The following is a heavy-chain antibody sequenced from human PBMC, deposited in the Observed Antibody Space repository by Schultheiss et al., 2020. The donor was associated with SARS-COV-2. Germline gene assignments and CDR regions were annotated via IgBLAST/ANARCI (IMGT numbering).Heavy chain of an antibody. Sequence: GGSLRLSCAASGFIFSSYAMSWVRQAPGKGLEWVSAISGSGGSTYYADSVKGRFTISRDNSKNTLYLQMGSLRAEDMAVYYCARGYDFWSDQPFDYWGQGTLVTVSS. CDR2: ISGSGGST. V-gene: IGHV3-23*01. J-gene: IGHJ4*02. D-gene: IGHD3-3*01. CDR3: ARGYDFWSDQPFDY. CDR1: GFIFSSYA.